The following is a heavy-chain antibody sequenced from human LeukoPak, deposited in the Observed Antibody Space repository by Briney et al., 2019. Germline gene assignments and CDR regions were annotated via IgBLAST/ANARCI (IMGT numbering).Heavy chain of an antibody. CDR2: IKQDGSEK. CDR1: GFTFSSYW. Sequence: PGGSLRLSCAASGFTFSSYWMSWVRQAPGKGLEWVANIKQDGSEKYYVDSVKGRFTISRDNAKNSLYLQVNSLRAEDTAVYYCARGVPYDSWSGPHYSDYWGQGTLVTVSS. V-gene: IGHV3-7*01. CDR3: ARGVPYDSWSGPHYSDY. J-gene: IGHJ4*02. D-gene: IGHD3-3*01.